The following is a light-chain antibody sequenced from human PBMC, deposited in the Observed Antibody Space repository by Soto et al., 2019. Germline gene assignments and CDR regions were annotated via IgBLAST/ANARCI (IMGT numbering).Light chain of an antibody. J-gene: IGLJ1*01. V-gene: IGLV2-14*01. CDR2: DVS. CDR1: SSDVGGYNY. CDR3: GSYTSSSIYV. Sequence: QSARNQPAYASASPGQSIPIPCTGTSSDVGGYNYVSWYQQHPGKAPKLMIHDVSKRPSEVSNRFSGSNSGNTACVTIFGLQGEDEADYYCGSYTSSSIYVFGTGTKVTVL.